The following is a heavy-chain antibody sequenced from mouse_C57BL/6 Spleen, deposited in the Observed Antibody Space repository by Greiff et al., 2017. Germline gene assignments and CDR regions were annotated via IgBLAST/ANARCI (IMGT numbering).Heavy chain of an antibody. J-gene: IGHJ1*03. CDR1: GYTFTDYY. D-gene: IGHD1-1*01. V-gene: IGHV1-26*01. Sequence: VQLKESGPELVKPGASVKISCKASGYTFTDYYMNWVKQSHGKSLEWIGDINPNNGGTSYNQKFKGKATLTVDKSSSTAYMELRSLTSEDSAVYYCARSPITTVGGYFDVWGTGTTVTGSS. CDR2: INPNNGGT. CDR3: ARSPITTVGGYFDV.